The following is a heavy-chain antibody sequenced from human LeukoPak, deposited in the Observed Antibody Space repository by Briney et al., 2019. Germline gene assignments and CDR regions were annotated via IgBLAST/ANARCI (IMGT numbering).Heavy chain of an antibody. Sequence: QAGGSLRLSCAASGFTFSSYGMHWVRQAPGKGLEWVAVISYDGSNKYYADSVKGRFTISRDNSKNTLYLQMNSLRAEDTAVYYCASDYGAPWYWGQGTLVTVSS. CDR2: ISYDGSNK. V-gene: IGHV3-30*19. D-gene: IGHD4-17*01. CDR3: ASDYGAPWY. J-gene: IGHJ4*02. CDR1: GFTFSSYG.